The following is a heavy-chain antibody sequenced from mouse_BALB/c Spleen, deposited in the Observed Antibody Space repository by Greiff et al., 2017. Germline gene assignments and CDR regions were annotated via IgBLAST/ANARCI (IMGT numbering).Heavy chain of an antibody. CDR1: GFTFSDYY. CDR2: ISDGGSYT. Sequence: EVQLQQSGGGLVKPGGSLKLSCAASGFTFSDYYMYWVRQTPEKRLEWVATISDGGSYTYYPDSVKGRFTISRDNAKNNLYLQMSSLKSEDTAMYYCARSYDYDEGFAYWGQGTLVTVSA. J-gene: IGHJ3*01. V-gene: IGHV5-4*02. D-gene: IGHD2-4*01. CDR3: ARSYDYDEGFAY.